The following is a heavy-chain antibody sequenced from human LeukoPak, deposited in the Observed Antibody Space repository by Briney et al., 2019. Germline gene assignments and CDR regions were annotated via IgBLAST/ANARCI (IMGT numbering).Heavy chain of an antibody. CDR3: AKDMVGDPGFDY. J-gene: IGHJ4*02. Sequence: KPGGSLRLSCAASGFTFSDYYMSWIRQAPGKGLEWVSYISSSSSYTNYADSVKGRFTISRDNAKNSLYLQMNSLRAEDTAVYYCAKDMVGDPGFDYWGQGTLVTVSS. CDR2: ISSSSSYT. D-gene: IGHD1-26*01. CDR1: GFTFSDYY. V-gene: IGHV3-11*05.